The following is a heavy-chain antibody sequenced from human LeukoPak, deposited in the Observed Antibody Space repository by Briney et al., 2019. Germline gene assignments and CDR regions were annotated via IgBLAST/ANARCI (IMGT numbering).Heavy chain of an antibody. CDR3: AKVAEYYYYGMDV. J-gene: IGHJ6*02. V-gene: IGHV3-23*01. CDR1: GFTFNNAW. CDR2: ISGSGGST. Sequence: GGSLRLSCAASGFTFNNAWMNWVRQAPGKGLEWVSAISGSGGSTYYADSVKGRFTISRDNSKNTLYLQMNSLRAEDTAVYYCAKVAEYYYYGMDVWGQGTTVTVSS.